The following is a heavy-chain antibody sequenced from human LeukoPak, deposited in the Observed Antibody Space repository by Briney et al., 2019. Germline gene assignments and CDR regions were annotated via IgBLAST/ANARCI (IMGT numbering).Heavy chain of an antibody. CDR3: AGGYGDYRPLDY. CDR2: IYYSGST. J-gene: IGHJ4*02. CDR1: GGSISSGDYY. V-gene: IGHV4-30-4*01. D-gene: IGHD4-17*01. Sequence: SETLSLTCTVSGGSISSGDYYWSWIRQPPGKGLEWIGYIYYSGSTYYNPSLTSRVTISVDTSKNQFSLKLNSVTAADTAVYYCAGGYGDYRPLDYWGQGTLVTVSS.